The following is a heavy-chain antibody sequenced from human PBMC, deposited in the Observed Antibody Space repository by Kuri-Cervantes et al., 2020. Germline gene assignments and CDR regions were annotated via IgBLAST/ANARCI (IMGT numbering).Heavy chain of an antibody. Sequence: LSLTCAASGFTFSSYAMHWVRQAPGKGLEWVAVISYDGSNKYYADSVKGRFTISRDNSKNTLYLQMNSLRAEDTAVYYCARDYDNTGYYHRFLDYWGQGMLVTVSS. V-gene: IGHV3-30-3*01. J-gene: IGHJ4*02. CDR3: ARDYDNTGYYHRFLDY. CDR2: ISYDGSNK. CDR1: GFTFSSYA. D-gene: IGHD3-22*01.